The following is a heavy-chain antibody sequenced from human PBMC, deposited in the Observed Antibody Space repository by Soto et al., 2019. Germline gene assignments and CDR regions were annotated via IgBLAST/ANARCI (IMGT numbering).Heavy chain of an antibody. D-gene: IGHD3-10*01. CDR2: ISAYNGNT. CDR1: GYTFTSYG. J-gene: IGHJ4*01. CDR3: ARDKGDGSGTYYGF. Sequence: QVQLVQSGAEVKKPGASVKVSCKASGYTFTSYGISWVRQAPGQGLEWMGWISAYNGNTNYAQKLQGRVTMTTDTPTSTAYMELRSLKTGDPAVYFCARDKGDGSGTYYGFRGQGTLGSVAS. V-gene: IGHV1-18*01.